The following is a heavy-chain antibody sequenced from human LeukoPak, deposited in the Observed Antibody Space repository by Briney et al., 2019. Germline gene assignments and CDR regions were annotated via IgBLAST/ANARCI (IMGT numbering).Heavy chain of an antibody. CDR3: ARGPDYFDY. V-gene: IGHV3-30-3*01. CDR1: GFTFSSYA. Sequence: GGSLRLSCAASGFTFSSYAMPWVRQAPGKGLEWVAVISYDGSNKYYADSVKGRFTISRDNSKNTLYLQMNSLRAEDTAVYYCARGPDYFDYWGQGTLVTVSS. CDR2: ISYDGSNK. J-gene: IGHJ4*02.